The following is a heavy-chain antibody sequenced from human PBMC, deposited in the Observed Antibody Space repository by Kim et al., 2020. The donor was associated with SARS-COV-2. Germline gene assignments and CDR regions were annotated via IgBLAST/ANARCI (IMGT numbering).Heavy chain of an antibody. CDR3: ARREGQQLVSWFDP. D-gene: IGHD6-13*01. Sequence: LRETLSLTCVVSGGSISSSNWWSWVRQPPGKGLEWIGEIYYSGSTNYNPSLKSRVTISVDKSKNQFSLKLSSVTAADTAVYLCARREGQQLVSWFDPWGRGTLVTVSS. V-gene: IGHV4-4*02. CDR1: GGSISSSNW. J-gene: IGHJ5*02. CDR2: IYYSGST.